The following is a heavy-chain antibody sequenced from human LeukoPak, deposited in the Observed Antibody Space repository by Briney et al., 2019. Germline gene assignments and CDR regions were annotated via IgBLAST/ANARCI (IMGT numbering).Heavy chain of an antibody. J-gene: IGHJ4*02. V-gene: IGHV3-33*06. Sequence: GGSLRLSCAASGFTFSSYGMHWVRQAPGKGLEWVAVIWYDGSNKYYADPVKGRFTISRDNSKNTLYLQMNSLRAEDTAVYYCAKDGQVPPGCYFDHWGQGTLVTVSS. D-gene: IGHD2-2*01. CDR1: GFTFSSYG. CDR3: AKDGQVPPGCYFDH. CDR2: IWYDGSNK.